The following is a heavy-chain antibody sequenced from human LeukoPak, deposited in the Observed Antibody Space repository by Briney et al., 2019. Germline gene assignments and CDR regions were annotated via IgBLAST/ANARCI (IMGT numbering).Heavy chain of an antibody. CDR3: TTGDDYGDHGFDY. D-gene: IGHD4-17*01. J-gene: IGHJ4*02. CDR2: ISSSSSYI. CDR1: GFTFSSYS. V-gene: IGHV3-21*03. Sequence: PGGSLRLSCAASGFTFSSYSMNWVRQAPGKGLEWVSSISSSSSYIYYADSVKGRFTISRDNAKNSLYLQMNSLRAEDTAVYYCTTGDDYGDHGFDYWGQGTLVTVSS.